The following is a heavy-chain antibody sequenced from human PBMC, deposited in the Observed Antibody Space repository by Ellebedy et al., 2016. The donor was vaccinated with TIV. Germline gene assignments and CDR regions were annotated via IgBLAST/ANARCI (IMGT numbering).Heavy chain of an antibody. D-gene: IGHD3-10*01. Sequence: SETLSLTXEIDVPSISGYYWAWVRQPPGKGLEWIGDINHRGATKSISSLKSRVTISLDTSKKQFSLNITSVTAADTAFYYCARGSMVRGLAGWGQGTLVTVSS. CDR3: ARGSMVRGLAG. CDR2: INHRGAT. CDR1: VPSISGYY. J-gene: IGHJ4*02. V-gene: IGHV4-34*01.